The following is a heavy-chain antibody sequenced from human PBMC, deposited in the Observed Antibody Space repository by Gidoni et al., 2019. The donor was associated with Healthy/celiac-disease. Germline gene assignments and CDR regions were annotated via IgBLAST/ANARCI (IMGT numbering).Heavy chain of an antibody. CDR2: IYYSGST. CDR1: GGSISSSSYY. CDR3: ASQLQQDCSSTSCYGGWFDP. J-gene: IGHJ5*02. Sequence: QLQLQESGPGLVKPSETLSLTCTVSGGSISSSSYYWGWIRQPPGKGLEWIGSIYYSGSTYYNPSLKSRVTISVDTSKNQFSLKLSSVTAADTAVYYCASQLQQDCSSTSCYGGWFDPWGQGTLVTVSS. V-gene: IGHV4-39*01. D-gene: IGHD2-2*01.